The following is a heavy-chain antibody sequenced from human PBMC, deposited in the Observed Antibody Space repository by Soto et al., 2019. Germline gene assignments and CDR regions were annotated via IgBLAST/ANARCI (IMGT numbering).Heavy chain of an antibody. D-gene: IGHD3-10*01. J-gene: IGHJ4*02. CDR3: AREVQVHTPAFVY. Sequence: QVQLVQSGAEMKKPGSSGMVSCQSSGGTFNTYAMNWVRQAPGQGPEWMGDISPMFGAANYAPKFQGRVTITADESTGTSYMQLSSLTSEDTALYFCAREVQVHTPAFVYWGQGTLVTVSS. CDR2: ISPMFGAA. V-gene: IGHV1-69*19. CDR1: GGTFNTYA.